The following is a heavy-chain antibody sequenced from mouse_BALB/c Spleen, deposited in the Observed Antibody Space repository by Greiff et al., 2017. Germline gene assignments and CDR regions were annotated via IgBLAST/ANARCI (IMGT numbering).Heavy chain of an antibody. CDR3: ARGRRYDVGSFDY. CDR2: ISSGGST. J-gene: IGHJ2*01. V-gene: IGHV5-6-5*01. Sequence: EVKLVESGGGLVKPGGSLKLSCAASGFTFSSYAMSWVRQTPEKRLEWVASISSGGSTYYPDSVKGRFTISRDNARNILYLQMSSLRSEDTAMYYCARGRRYDVGSFDYWGQGTTLTVSS. CDR1: GFTFSSYA. D-gene: IGHD2-14*01.